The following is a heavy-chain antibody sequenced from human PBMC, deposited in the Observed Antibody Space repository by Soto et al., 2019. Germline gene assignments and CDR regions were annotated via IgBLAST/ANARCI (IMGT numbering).Heavy chain of an antibody. CDR2: ISYDGSNK. D-gene: IGHD1-26*01. CDR3: ARDQGAGYYCDY. CDR1: GFTFSSYA. J-gene: IGHJ4*02. V-gene: IGHV3-30-3*01. Sequence: QVQLVESGGGVVQPGRSLRLSCAASGFTFSSYAMHWVRQAPGKGLEWVAVISYDGSNKYYADSVKGRFTISRDNSKNTLYLQMNSLRAEDTAGYYCARDQGAGYYCDYWGQGTLVTVSS.